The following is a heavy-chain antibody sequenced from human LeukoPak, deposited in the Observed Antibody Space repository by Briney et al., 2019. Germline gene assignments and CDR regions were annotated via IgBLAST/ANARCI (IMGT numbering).Heavy chain of an antibody. D-gene: IGHD2-21*01. J-gene: IGHJ4*02. CDR2: INIDGRST. Sequence: PGGSLRLSCAASGFTFSSYWMHWVRQAPGKGLLWVSRINIDGRSTSYAPSVTGRFTMSRDNAKNTVYLRMNSLRAEDTAVYYCVRDVWGDRDGFFEYWGQGTLVTVSS. CDR1: GFTFSSYW. CDR3: VRDVWGDRDGFFEY. V-gene: IGHV3-74*01.